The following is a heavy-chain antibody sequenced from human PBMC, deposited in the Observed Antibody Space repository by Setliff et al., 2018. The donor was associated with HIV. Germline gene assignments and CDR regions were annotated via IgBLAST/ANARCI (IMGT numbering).Heavy chain of an antibody. J-gene: IGHJ4*02. CDR2: LYGSGDS. CDR3: ARVLPYNSALDN. Sequence: GSLRLSCSASGFTFNTYGMSWVRQAPGKGLEWVSTLYGSGDSYHADSVKGRFTLSRDTSKNTMYLQMNSLRREDTAVYYCARVLPYNSALDNWGQGTLVTVSS. D-gene: IGHD6-25*01. V-gene: IGHV3-23*01. CDR1: GFTFNTYG.